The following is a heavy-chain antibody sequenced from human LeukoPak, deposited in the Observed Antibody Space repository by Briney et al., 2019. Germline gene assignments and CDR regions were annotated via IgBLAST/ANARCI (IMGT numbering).Heavy chain of an antibody. J-gene: IGHJ5*02. CDR3: APAPYCTNGVCSGQQGEPDP. CDR1: GGTFSSYA. CDR2: IIPILGIA. D-gene: IGHD2-8*01. Sequence: SVKVSCKASGGTFSSYAISWVRQAPGQGLEWVGRIIPILGIANYAQKFQGRVTITADKSTSTAYMELSSLRSEDTAVYYCAPAPYCTNGVCSGQQGEPDPWGQGTLVTVSS. V-gene: IGHV1-69*04.